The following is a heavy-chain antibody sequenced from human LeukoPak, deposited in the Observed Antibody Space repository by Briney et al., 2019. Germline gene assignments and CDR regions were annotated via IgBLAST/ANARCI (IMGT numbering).Heavy chain of an antibody. CDR3: ARSVIEGYFDY. CDR1: GGSISSYY. Sequence: SETLSLTCTVSGGSISSYYWSWIRQPPGKGLEWIGYIYYSGSTNYNPSLKSRVTISVDTSKNQFSLKLSSVTAADTAVYYCARSVIEGYFDYWGQGTLVTVSS. V-gene: IGHV4-59*01. J-gene: IGHJ4*02. CDR2: IYYSGST. D-gene: IGHD2-21*01.